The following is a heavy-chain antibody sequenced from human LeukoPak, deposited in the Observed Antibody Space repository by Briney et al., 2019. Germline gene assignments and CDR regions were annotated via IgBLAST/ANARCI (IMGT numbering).Heavy chain of an antibody. CDR3: ARDSLTGYSRSWYYDY. Sequence: PGGSLILSCAASGFTFSSYEMNWVRQAPGKGLEWVSYISSSGSTIYYADSVKGRFTISRDNAKNSLYLKMNSLRAEDTAIYYCARDSLTGYSRSWYYDYWGKGTLVTVSS. J-gene: IGHJ4*02. CDR2: ISSSGSTI. D-gene: IGHD6-13*01. CDR1: GFTFSSYE. V-gene: IGHV3-48*03.